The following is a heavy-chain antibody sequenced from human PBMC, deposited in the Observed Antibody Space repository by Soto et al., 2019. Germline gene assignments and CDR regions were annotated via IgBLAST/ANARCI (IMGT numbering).Heavy chain of an antibody. CDR2: IYHSGST. V-gene: IGHV4-4*02. D-gene: IGHD6-13*01. CDR1: GDSISGFNW. J-gene: IGHJ4*02. Sequence: QVQLQESGPGLVKPSGTQSLTCAVSGDSISGFNWWSWVRQPPGKGLEWIGEIYHSGSTNYNPSLKNRVTISVDKSKNQLSLRLTSLTDADTAVYYCARGKTGSSWTFDCWGQGTLVTVSS. CDR3: ARGKTGSSWTFDC.